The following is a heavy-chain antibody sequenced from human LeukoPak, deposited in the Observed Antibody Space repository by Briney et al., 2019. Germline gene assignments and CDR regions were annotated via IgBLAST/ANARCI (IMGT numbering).Heavy chain of an antibody. CDR1: GGSISSYY. J-gene: IGHJ4*02. D-gene: IGHD2-15*01. V-gene: IGHV4-59*08. CDR2: IYYSGST. Sequence: KSSETLSLTCTVSGGSISSYYWSWIRQPPGKGLEWIGYIYYSGSTNYNPSLKSRVTISVDTSENQFSLKLSSVTAADAAVYYCARASGYCSGGSCYKIDYWGQGTLVTVSS. CDR3: ARASGYCSGGSCYKIDY.